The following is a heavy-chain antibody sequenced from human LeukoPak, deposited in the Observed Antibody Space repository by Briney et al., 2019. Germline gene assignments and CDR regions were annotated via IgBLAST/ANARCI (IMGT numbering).Heavy chain of an antibody. J-gene: IGHJ3*02. CDR2: IIPIFGTA. Sequence: SVKVSCKASGGTFSSYAISWVRQAPGQGLEWMGGIIPIFGTANYAQKFQGRVTITADESTSTAYMELSSLRSEDTAVYYCARVEHVRFLDSDAFDIWGQGTMVTVSP. CDR1: GGTFSSYA. V-gene: IGHV1-69*13. CDR3: ARVEHVRFLDSDAFDI. D-gene: IGHD3-3*01.